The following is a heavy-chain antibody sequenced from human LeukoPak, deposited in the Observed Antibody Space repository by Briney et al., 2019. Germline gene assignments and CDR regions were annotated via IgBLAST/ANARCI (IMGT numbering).Heavy chain of an antibody. Sequence: ASVKVSCKASGYTFSGHYLHWVRQAPGQGLEWMGIINPSGGSTSYAQKFQGRVTMTRDTSTSTVYMELSSLRSEDTAVYYCARGGIAARHYFDYWGQGTLVTVSS. CDR3: ARGGIAARHYFDY. V-gene: IGHV1-46*01. CDR2: INPSGGST. D-gene: IGHD6-6*01. J-gene: IGHJ4*02. CDR1: GYTFSGHY.